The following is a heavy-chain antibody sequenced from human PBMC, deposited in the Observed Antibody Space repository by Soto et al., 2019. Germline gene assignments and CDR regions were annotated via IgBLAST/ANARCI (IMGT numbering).Heavy chain of an antibody. CDR3: ARELYYDVWSGFPL. Sequence: GGSLRLSCAASGFTFRSYHMNWVRQAPGQGLEWVASITGSGNSIYYADSVKGRFTISRDNAKNSLYLQMHSLRAEDTAVYYCARELYYDVWSGFPLWGQGTLVTVSS. CDR1: GFTFRSYH. V-gene: IGHV3-21*01. D-gene: IGHD3-3*01. J-gene: IGHJ4*02. CDR2: ITGSGNSI.